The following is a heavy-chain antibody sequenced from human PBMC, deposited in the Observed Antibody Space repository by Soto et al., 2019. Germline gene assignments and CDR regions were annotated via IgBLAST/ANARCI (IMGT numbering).Heavy chain of an antibody. CDR3: AGMWLRPLLDDAFDI. V-gene: IGHV4-34*01. CDR2: INHSGST. D-gene: IGHD5-12*01. Sequence: SETLSLTCAVYGGSFSGYYWSWIRQPPGKGLEWIGEINHSGSTNYNPSLKSRVTISVDTSKNQFSLKLSSVTAADTAVYYCAGMWLRPLLDDAFDIWGQGTMVTVAS. J-gene: IGHJ3*02. CDR1: GGSFSGYY.